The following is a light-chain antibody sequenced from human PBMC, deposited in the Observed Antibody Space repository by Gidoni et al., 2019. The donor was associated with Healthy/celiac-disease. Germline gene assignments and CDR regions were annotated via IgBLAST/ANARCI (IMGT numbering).Light chain of an antibody. V-gene: IGKV3-11*01. Sequence: EIVLTQSPATLSLSPGERATLSFRASQIVSSYLAWYQQKPGQHPRLLIYDASNRATGIPARLSGSGSGTDFTLTISSLEPEDFAVYYCQQRSNWPPITFGQGTRLEIK. CDR2: DAS. CDR3: QQRSNWPPIT. J-gene: IGKJ5*01. CDR1: QIVSSY.